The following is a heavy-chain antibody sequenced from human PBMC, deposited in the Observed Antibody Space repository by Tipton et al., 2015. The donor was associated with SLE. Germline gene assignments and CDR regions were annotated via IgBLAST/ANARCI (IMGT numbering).Heavy chain of an antibody. D-gene: IGHD6-19*01. CDR1: GGSISSGSYY. CDR3: ARPQAPVAGTSDAFDI. V-gene: IGHV4-61*09. CDR2: IYTSGST. J-gene: IGHJ3*02. Sequence: TLSLTCTVSGGSISSGSYYWSWIRQPAGKGLEWIGHIYTSGSTNYNPSLKSRVTISVDTSKNQFSLKLGSVTAADTAVYYCARPQAPVAGTSDAFDIWGQGTMVTVSS.